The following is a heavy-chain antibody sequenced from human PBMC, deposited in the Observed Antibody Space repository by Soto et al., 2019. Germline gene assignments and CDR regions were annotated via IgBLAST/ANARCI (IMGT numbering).Heavy chain of an antibody. CDR2: INHSGST. J-gene: IGHJ6*02. Sequence: SETLSLTCAVYGGSFSGYYWSWIRQPPGKGLEWIGEINHSGSTNYNPSLKSRVTISVDTSKNQFSLKLSSVTAADTAVYYCARLALYDILTGYPNPPYYYYGMDVWGQGTTVTGSS. CDR1: GGSFSGYY. V-gene: IGHV4-34*01. D-gene: IGHD3-9*01. CDR3: ARLALYDILTGYPNPPYYYYGMDV.